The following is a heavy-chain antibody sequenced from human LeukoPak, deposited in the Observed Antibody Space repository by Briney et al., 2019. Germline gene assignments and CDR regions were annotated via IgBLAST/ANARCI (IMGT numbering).Heavy chain of an antibody. J-gene: IGHJ4*02. D-gene: IGHD6-13*01. Sequence: GASVKVSCKASGYSFANYYIHWVRQVPGQGLEWMGIINPNTNSARCAQKFQDRVTMTRDTSTNTGYMELSSLRAEDTAVYYCAKDSPNPEYSSSFYYFDYWGQGTLVTVSS. CDR3: AKDSPNPEYSSSFYYFDY. CDR1: GYSFANYY. CDR2: INPNTNSA. V-gene: IGHV1-46*01.